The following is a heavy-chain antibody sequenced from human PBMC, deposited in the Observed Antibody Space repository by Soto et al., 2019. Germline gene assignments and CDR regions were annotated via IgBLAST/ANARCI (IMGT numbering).Heavy chain of an antibody. D-gene: IGHD3-3*01. J-gene: IGHJ6*02. CDR3: ARDSVRTIFGVVVTYYYGMDV. CDR2: ISSSSSYT. CDR1: GFTFSDYY. Sequence: GVSLRLSCAASGFTFSDYYMSWIRQAPGKGLEWVSYISSSSSYTNYADSVKGRVTISRDNAKNSLYLQMNSLRAEDTAVYYCARDSVRTIFGVVVTYYYGMDVWGQGTTVTVS. V-gene: IGHV3-11*06.